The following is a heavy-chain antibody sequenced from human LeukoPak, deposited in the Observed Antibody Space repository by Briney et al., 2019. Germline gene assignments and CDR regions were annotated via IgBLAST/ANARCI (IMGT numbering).Heavy chain of an antibody. CDR2: ISSSSSYI. D-gene: IGHD3-10*01. Sequence: GGSLRLSCAASGFTFSSYSMNWVRQAPGKGLEWVSPISSSSSYIYYADSVKGRFTISRDNAKNSLYLQMNSLRAEDTAVYYCARVGVRGVIYYYMDVWGKGTTVTVSS. J-gene: IGHJ6*03. CDR1: GFTFSSYS. CDR3: ARVGVRGVIYYYMDV. V-gene: IGHV3-21*01.